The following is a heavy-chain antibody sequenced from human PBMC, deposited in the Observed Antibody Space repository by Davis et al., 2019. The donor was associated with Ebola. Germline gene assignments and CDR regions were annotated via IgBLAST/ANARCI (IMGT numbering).Heavy chain of an antibody. CDR2: ITGSGGSR. CDR1: GFTFSNYA. CDR3: ATLPGYY. V-gene: IGHV3-23*01. Sequence: GESLKISCAASGFTFSNYAMSWVRQAPGKGLEWVSSITGSGGSRYHADSVKGRFTISRDNAKNTLYLQMNNLRVEDTAVYYCATLPGYYWGQGTLVTVSS. J-gene: IGHJ4*02. D-gene: IGHD1-26*01.